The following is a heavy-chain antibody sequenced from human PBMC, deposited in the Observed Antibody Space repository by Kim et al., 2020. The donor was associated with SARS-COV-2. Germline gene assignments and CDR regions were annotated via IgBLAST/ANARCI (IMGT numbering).Heavy chain of an antibody. Sequence: GGSLRLSCAASGFTFSDYYMSWIRQAPGKGLEWVSYISSSSSYTNYADSVKGRFTISRDNAKNSLYLQMNSLRAEDTAVYYCAGSVGRAAGYYDFWSGYYHHCGQGTLVTVSS. CDR2: ISSSSSYT. CDR3: AGSVGRAAGYYDFWSGYYHH. D-gene: IGHD3-3*01. V-gene: IGHV3-11*03. CDR1: GFTFSDYY. J-gene: IGHJ5*02.